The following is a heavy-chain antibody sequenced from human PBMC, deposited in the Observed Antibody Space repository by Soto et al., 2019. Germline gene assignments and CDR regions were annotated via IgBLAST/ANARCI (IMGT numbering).Heavy chain of an antibody. Sequence: VASVKVSCKASGYTFTRYNVHWVRQAPRQGLEWMAIINPSGGTTYYVQKFEGRVTLTTDTSTSTVYMELSSLRSDDTAVYYCARVRGGGSEYFFDYWGQGTLVTVSS. V-gene: IGHV1-46*01. J-gene: IGHJ4*02. CDR3: ARVRGGGSEYFFDY. CDR1: GYTFTRYN. D-gene: IGHD2-15*01. CDR2: INPSGGTT.